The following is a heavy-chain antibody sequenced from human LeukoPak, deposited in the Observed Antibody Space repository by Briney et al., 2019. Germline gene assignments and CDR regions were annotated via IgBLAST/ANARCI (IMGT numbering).Heavy chain of an antibody. CDR2: ISAYNGNT. CDR3: ARDHESWIQIWSRSRGMDV. CDR1: GYTLTSYG. D-gene: IGHD5-18*01. J-gene: IGHJ6*02. Sequence: ASVKVSCKASGYTLTSYGISWVRQAPGQGLEWMGWISAYNGNTNYAQKLQGRATMTTDTSTSTAYMEVRSLRSDDTAVYYCARDHESWIQIWSRSRGMDVWGQGTTVTVSS. V-gene: IGHV1-18*01.